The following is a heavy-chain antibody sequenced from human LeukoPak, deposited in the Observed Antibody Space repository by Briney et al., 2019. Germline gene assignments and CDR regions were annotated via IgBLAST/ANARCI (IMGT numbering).Heavy chain of an antibody. D-gene: IGHD3-22*01. CDR2: INHSEST. CDR1: GGSFSGYY. V-gene: IGHV4-34*01. CDR3: ARHRKYDDSAYYDDY. Sequence: PSETLSLTCAVYGGSFSGYYWSWIRQPPGKGLEWIGEINHSESTNYNPSLKSRVTISVDTSKNQFSLKVSSVTAADTAVYYCARHRKYDDSAYYDDYWGQGTLVTVSS. J-gene: IGHJ4*02.